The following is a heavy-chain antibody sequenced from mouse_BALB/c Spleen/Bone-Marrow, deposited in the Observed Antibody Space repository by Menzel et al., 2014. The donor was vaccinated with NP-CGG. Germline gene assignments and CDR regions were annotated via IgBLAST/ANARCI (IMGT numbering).Heavy chain of an antibody. CDR1: GFNIKDTY. D-gene: IGHD1-1*01. V-gene: IGHV14-3*02. Sequence: SGAELVKPGASVKLSCTASGFNIKDTYMHWVKQRPEQGLEWIGRIDPANGNTKYDPKFQDKATITADTSSNPAYLQLSSLTSEDTAVYYCANYYYGYYFDYWGQGTTLTVSS. J-gene: IGHJ2*01. CDR3: ANYYYGYYFDY. CDR2: IDPANGNT.